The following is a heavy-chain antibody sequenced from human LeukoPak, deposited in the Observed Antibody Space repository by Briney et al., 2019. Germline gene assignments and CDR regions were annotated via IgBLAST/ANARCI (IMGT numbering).Heavy chain of an antibody. Sequence: PSETLFLTCTVSGGSISSGDYYWSWIRQHPGKGLEWIGYIYYSGSTYYNPSLKSRITISEDTSKNQFSLKLSSVTAADTAVYYCARASGMVTLDYWGQGTLVTVSS. J-gene: IGHJ4*02. V-gene: IGHV4-31*03. D-gene: IGHD2-21*02. CDR2: IYYSGST. CDR1: GGSISSGDYY. CDR3: ARASGMVTLDY.